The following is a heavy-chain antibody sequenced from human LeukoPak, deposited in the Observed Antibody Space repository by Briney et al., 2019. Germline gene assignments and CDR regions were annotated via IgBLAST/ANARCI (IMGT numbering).Heavy chain of an antibody. V-gene: IGHV1-69*04. J-gene: IGHJ5*02. D-gene: IGHD2-2*01. CDR3: ARDLSRYCSSTSCQNWFDP. CDR2: IIPILGIA. CDR1: GGTFSSYA. Sequence: SVKVSCKASGGTFSSYAISWVRQAPGQGLEWMGRIIPILGIANYAQKFQGRVTITADKSTSTAYMELSSLRSEDTAVYYCARDLSRYCSSTSCQNWFDPWGQGTLVTVSS.